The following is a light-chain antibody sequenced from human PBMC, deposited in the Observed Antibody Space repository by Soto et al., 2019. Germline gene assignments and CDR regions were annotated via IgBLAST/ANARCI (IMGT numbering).Light chain of an antibody. J-gene: IGKJ1*01. Sequence: DIQLTQSPSPLSASVGDRVTITCRASQSISSWLAWYRQKPGKAPKLLIYKASSLESGVPSRFSGSGSGTEFTLTISSLQPDDFATYYCQQYNSYSWTFGQGPKVDI. V-gene: IGKV1-5*03. CDR3: QQYNSYSWT. CDR1: QSISSW. CDR2: KAS.